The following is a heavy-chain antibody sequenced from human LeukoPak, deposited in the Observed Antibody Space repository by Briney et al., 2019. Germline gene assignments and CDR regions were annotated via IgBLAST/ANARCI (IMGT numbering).Heavy chain of an antibody. CDR1: GFTFSSYA. Sequence: GGSLRLSCAASGFTFSSYAMSWVRQAPGEGLEWVSAISGSGGSTYYADSVKGRFTISRDNSKNTLYLQMNSLRAEDTAVYYCAKAQEPYYDILTGVFDYWGQGTLVTVSS. J-gene: IGHJ4*02. CDR2: ISGSGGST. CDR3: AKAQEPYYDILTGVFDY. V-gene: IGHV3-23*01. D-gene: IGHD3-9*01.